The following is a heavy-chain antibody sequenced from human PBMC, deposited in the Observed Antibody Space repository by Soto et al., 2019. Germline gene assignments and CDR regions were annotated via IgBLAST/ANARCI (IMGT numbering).Heavy chain of an antibody. J-gene: IGHJ6*02. D-gene: IGHD5-18*01. V-gene: IGHV4-30-4*01. CDR2: IYHTGKA. CDR1: GGSVTSDEDY. Sequence: PSETLSLTCTVSGGSVTSDEDYWSWIRQSPGKGLEWIGEIYHTGKATYNPSLKTRVTMSVDKSKIQFSLEVSSVTAADTAVYYCARDRLMATAGTARHYFGLDVWGQGTTVTV. CDR3: ARDRLMATAGTARHYFGLDV.